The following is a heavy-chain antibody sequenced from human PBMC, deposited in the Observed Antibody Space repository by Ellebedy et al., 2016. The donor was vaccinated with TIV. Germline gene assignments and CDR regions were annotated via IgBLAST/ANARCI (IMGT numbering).Heavy chain of an antibody. CDR3: ARDKGDDSGSKFDS. V-gene: IGHV3-7*01. Sequence: GGSLRLSCAASGFTFSNYWMTWVRQAPGKGLEWVANIKQDGSEKYYVESVEGRFSISRDNAKNSVYLQMNSLRDEDTAVYYCARDKGDDSGSKFDSWGQGTLVTVSS. CDR1: GFTFSNYW. D-gene: IGHD6-19*01. CDR2: IKQDGSEK. J-gene: IGHJ4*02.